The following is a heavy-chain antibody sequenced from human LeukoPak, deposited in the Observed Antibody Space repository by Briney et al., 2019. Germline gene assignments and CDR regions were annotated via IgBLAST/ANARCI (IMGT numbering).Heavy chain of an antibody. V-gene: IGHV3-9*03. CDR2: ISWNSGSI. Sequence: GGPLRLSCAASGFTFDDYAMHWVRQAPGKGLEWVSGISWNSGSIGYADSVKGRFTISRDNAKNSLYLQMNSLRAEDMALYYCAKGFAYNWNYDWFDPWGQGTLVTVSS. J-gene: IGHJ5*02. CDR3: AKGFAYNWNYDWFDP. CDR1: GFTFDDYA. D-gene: IGHD1-7*01.